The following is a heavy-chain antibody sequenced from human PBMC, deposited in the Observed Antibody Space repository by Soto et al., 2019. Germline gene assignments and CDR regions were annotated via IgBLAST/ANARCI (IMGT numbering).Heavy chain of an antibody. Sequence: ASVKVSCKASGYTFTSYAMHWVRQAPGQRLEWMGWINAGNGNTNYAQNFQGRVTMTRDTSTSTVYMELRSLRSEDTAVYYCARCHYYDSSGYSSGEKYYFDYWGQGTLVTVSS. J-gene: IGHJ4*02. CDR3: ARCHYYDSSGYSSGEKYYFDY. V-gene: IGHV1-3*01. CDR1: GYTFTSYA. D-gene: IGHD3-22*01. CDR2: INAGNGNT.